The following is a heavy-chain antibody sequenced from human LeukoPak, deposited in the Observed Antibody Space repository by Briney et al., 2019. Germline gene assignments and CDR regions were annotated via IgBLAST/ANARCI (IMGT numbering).Heavy chain of an antibody. Sequence: GGSLRLSCAASGFTFSSYGMHWVRQAPGKGLEWVAVISYDGSNKYYADSVKGRFTISRDNSKNTLYLQMNSLRAEDTAVYYCVKEIAAKLDYWGQGTLVTVSS. D-gene: IGHD6-13*01. J-gene: IGHJ4*02. V-gene: IGHV3-30*18. CDR1: GFTFSSYG. CDR3: VKEIAAKLDY. CDR2: ISYDGSNK.